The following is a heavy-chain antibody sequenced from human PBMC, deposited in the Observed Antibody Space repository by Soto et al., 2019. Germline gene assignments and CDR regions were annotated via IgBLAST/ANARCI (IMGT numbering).Heavy chain of an antibody. Sequence: GGSLRPSFPPPEFTFSSQGMHWVRQAPGKGLEWVAVTSYDGSNKYYADSVKGRFTISRDNSKNTLYLQMNSLRAEDTAVYYCATPGAPGWSRQFDYWGQGTRVTVSS. CDR1: EFTFSSQG. D-gene: IGHD2-8*01. J-gene: IGHJ4*02. CDR3: ATPGAPGWSRQFDY. V-gene: IGHV3-30*03. CDR2: TSYDGSNK.